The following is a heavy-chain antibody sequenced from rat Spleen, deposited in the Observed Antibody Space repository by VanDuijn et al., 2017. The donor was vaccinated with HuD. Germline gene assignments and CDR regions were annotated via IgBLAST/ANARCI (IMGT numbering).Heavy chain of an antibody. CDR3: ARHGDYNNYGWFAY. V-gene: IGHV5-17*01. Sequence: EVQLVESGGGLVQPGRSLKFSCAASGFNFSDYAMAWVRQAPTKGLEWVATISSDGGGTYYPDSVKGRFTISRDNAKSTLYLQMDSLRSEDTASYYCARHGDYNNYGWFAYWGQGTLVTVSS. CDR1: GFNFSDYA. CDR2: ISSDGGGT. J-gene: IGHJ3*01. D-gene: IGHD1-10*01.